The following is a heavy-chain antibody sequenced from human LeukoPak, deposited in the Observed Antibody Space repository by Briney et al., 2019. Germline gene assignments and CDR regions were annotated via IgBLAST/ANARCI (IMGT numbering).Heavy chain of an antibody. D-gene: IGHD2-15*01. J-gene: IGHJ4*02. CDR1: GFTFSSYA. CDR2: ISGSGGST. Sequence: PGGSLRLSCAASGFTFSSYAMSWVRQAPGKGLEWVSAISGSGGSTYYADSVKGRYTISRDNSKNTLYLQMNSLRAEDTAVYYCAKDGIVVVAHFDYWGQGTLVTVSS. CDR3: AKDGIVVVAHFDY. V-gene: IGHV3-23*01.